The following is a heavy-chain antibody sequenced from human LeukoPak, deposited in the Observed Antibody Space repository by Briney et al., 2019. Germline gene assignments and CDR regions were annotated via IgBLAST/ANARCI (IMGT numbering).Heavy chain of an antibody. V-gene: IGHV4-34*01. CDR1: GGSFSGYY. CDR3: ARVLRSSGSYYDYYYYMDV. J-gene: IGHJ6*03. CDR2: INHSGST. D-gene: IGHD3-10*01. Sequence: SETLSLTCAVYGGSFSGYYWSWIRQPPGKGLEWIGEINHSGSTNYNPSLKSRVTISVDTSKNQFSLKLSSVTAADTAVYYCARVLRSSGSYYDYYYYMDVWGKGTTVTVSS.